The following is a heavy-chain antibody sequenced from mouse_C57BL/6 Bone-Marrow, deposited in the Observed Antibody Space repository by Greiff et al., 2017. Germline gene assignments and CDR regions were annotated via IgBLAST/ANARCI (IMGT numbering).Heavy chain of an antibody. V-gene: IGHV1-19*01. D-gene: IGHD1-1*01. CDR1: GYTFTDYY. J-gene: IGHJ4*01. Sequence: EVQLQQSGPVLVKPGASVKMSCKASGYTFTDYYMNWVKQSHGKSLEWIGVINPYNGGTSYNQKFKGKATLTVDKSSSTAYMELNSLTSEDSAVYYCARGRGLLRGDAMDYWGQGTSVTVSS. CDR3: ARGRGLLRGDAMDY. CDR2: INPYNGGT.